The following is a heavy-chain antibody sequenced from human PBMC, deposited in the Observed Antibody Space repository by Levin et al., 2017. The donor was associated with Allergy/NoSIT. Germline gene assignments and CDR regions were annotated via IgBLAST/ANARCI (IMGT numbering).Heavy chain of an antibody. Sequence: LSLTCAASGFTFSSYGMHWVRQAPGKGLEWVAVISYDGSDKYYADSVKGRFTISRDNSKNTLYLQMNSLRAEDTAVYYCAKGGSAVAGPEYFQHWGQGTLVTVSS. V-gene: IGHV3-30*18. CDR1: GFTFSSYG. CDR2: ISYDGSDK. CDR3: AKGGSAVAGPEYFQH. J-gene: IGHJ1*01. D-gene: IGHD6-19*01.